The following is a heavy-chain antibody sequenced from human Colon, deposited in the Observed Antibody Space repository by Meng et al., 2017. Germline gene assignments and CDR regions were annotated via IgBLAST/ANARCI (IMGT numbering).Heavy chain of an antibody. Sequence: EVGLVESGGGLVQPGVSLRLSCAASGVTFSNAWMQWVRQAPGKGLEWVGNIKQDGTEKNYVESVKGRFTISRDNAKNSLYLQINSLRAEDTAVYYCRGYRYWGQGTLVTVSS. D-gene: IGHD3-16*02. J-gene: IGHJ4*02. CDR2: IKQDGTEK. V-gene: IGHV3-7*01. CDR1: GVTFSNAW. CDR3: RGYRY.